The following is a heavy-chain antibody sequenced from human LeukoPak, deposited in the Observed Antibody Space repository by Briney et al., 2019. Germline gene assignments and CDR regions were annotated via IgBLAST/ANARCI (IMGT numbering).Heavy chain of an antibody. CDR1: GYTFTGYY. Sequence: GASVRLSCKASGYTFTGYYMHWVRQAPGQGLEWMGWINPNSGGTNYAQKFQGRVTMTRDTSISTAYMELSRLRSDDTAVYYCARDPMGDIPWFDPWGQGTLVTVSS. V-gene: IGHV1-2*02. CDR3: ARDPMGDIPWFDP. D-gene: IGHD3-16*01. CDR2: INPNSGGT. J-gene: IGHJ5*02.